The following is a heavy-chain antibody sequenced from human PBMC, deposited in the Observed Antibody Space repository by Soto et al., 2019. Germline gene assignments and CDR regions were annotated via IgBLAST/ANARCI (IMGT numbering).Heavy chain of an antibody. J-gene: IGHJ4*02. Sequence: QVQLQQWGAGLLKPSETLSLTCAFSGGSFSDYYWVLIRQSPGKGLEWIGEISHSEGTNFNPSLKSRVTISIDTSKNHFSMKLSFVTAADTAVYYCARGRKVYSSTWYVDWGQGTLVTVSS. CDR3: ARGRKVYSSTWYVD. V-gene: IGHV4-34*02. CDR2: ISHSEGT. CDR1: GGSFSDYY. D-gene: IGHD6-13*01.